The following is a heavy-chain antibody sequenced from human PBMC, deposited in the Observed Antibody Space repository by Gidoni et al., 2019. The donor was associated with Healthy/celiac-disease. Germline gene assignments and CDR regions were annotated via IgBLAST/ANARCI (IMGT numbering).Heavy chain of an antibody. Sequence: QVQLVQSGAEVKKPGASVKVSCKASGYTFTSYGISWVRQAPGQGLEWMGWISAYNGNTNYAQKLQGRVTMTTDTSTSTAYMELRSLRSDDTAVYYCARDPPHTVTIHSGVLEMLDYWGQGTLVTVSS. CDR2: ISAYNGNT. J-gene: IGHJ4*02. D-gene: IGHD4-17*01. V-gene: IGHV1-18*04. CDR3: ARDPPHTVTIHSGVLEMLDY. CDR1: GYTFTSYG.